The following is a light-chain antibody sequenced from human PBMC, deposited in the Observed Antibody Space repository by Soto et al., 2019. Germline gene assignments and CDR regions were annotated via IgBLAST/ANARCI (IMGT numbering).Light chain of an antibody. CDR1: NIGTKS. V-gene: IGLV3-21*02. Sequence: SYELTQPPSVSVAPGQTATITCGGDNIGTKSVHWNQQKPGQAPVLVVYDDSDRPSGIPERFSGSNSGNTATLTISRVEAGDEAAYYCQVWDGSSDQVIFGGGTKVTVL. J-gene: IGLJ2*01. CDR2: DDS. CDR3: QVWDGSSDQVI.